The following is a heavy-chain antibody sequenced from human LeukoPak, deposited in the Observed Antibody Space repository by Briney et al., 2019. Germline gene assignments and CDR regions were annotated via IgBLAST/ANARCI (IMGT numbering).Heavy chain of an antibody. CDR2: INSDGSSI. V-gene: IGHV3-74*01. CDR1: GFTFSSYW. D-gene: IGHD6-19*01. CDR3: AKGRSSVAATIAYDY. Sequence: GGSLRLSCAASGFTFSSYWMHWVRQAPGKGLVWVSRINSDGSSISYADSVKGRFTISRDNAKKSLYLQMSSLRAEDTALYYCAKGRSSVAATIAYDYWGQGTLVTVSS. J-gene: IGHJ4*02.